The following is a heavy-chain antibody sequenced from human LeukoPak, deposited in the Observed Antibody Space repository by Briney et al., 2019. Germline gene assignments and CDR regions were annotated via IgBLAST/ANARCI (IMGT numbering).Heavy chain of an antibody. J-gene: IGHJ4*02. CDR2: IKQDGSEK. D-gene: IGHD4-17*01. V-gene: IGHV3-7*01. CDR1: GFTFSSYW. Sequence: PGGSLRLSCAASGFTFSSYWMSWVRQAPGKGLEWVANIKQDGSEKYYVDSVKGRFTISRDNAKNSLYLQMYSLRAEDTAVYYCARVGYDGDYHLDYWGQGTLVTVSS. CDR3: ARVGYDGDYHLDY.